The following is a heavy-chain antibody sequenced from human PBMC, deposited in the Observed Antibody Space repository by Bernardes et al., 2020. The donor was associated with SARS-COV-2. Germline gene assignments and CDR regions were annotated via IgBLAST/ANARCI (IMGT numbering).Heavy chain of an antibody. Sequence: GGSLRLSCPASGFIVSSNYMTWVRQAPGKGLEWVSVIYSGGSTYYADSVKGRFTISRDNSKNTLYLQMNSLRPEDTAVYYCARVVTHAFDIWGQGTMVTVSS. J-gene: IGHJ3*02. D-gene: IGHD2-15*01. CDR3: ARVVTHAFDI. CDR1: GFIVSSNY. CDR2: IYSGGST. V-gene: IGHV3-66*02.